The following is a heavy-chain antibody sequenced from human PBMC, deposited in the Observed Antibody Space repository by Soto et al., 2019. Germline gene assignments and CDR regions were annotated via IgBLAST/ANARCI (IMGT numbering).Heavy chain of an antibody. Sequence: PGGSLRLSCAASGFTFSSYSMNWVRQAPGKELERVSSISSSSYIYYADSVKGRYNISRDKAKNSLYLQMNSLRAEDTAVYYCARDLYYYDHWFDPWGQGTLVTVSS. CDR2: ISSSSYI. CDR1: GFTFSSYS. CDR3: ARDLYYYDHWFDP. D-gene: IGHD3-22*01. J-gene: IGHJ5*02. V-gene: IGHV3-21*01.